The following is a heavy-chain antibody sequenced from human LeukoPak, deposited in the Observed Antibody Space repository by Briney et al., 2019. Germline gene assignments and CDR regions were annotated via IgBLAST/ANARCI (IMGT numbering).Heavy chain of an antibody. J-gene: IGHJ6*03. V-gene: IGHV4-61*01. CDR1: GGSISSGSYY. D-gene: IGHD3-10*01. Sequence: SQTLSLTCTVSGGSISSGSYYWSWIRQPPGKGLEWIGYIYYSGSTNYNPSLKSRVTISVDTSKNQFSLKLSSVTAADTAVYYCARFYGSYYYYYMDVWGKGTTVTVSS. CDR3: ARFYGSYYYYYMDV. CDR2: IYYSGST.